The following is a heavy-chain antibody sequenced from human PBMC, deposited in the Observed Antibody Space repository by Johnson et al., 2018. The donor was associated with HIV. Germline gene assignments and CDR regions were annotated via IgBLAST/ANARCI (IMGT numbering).Heavy chain of an antibody. CDR2: IKQDGSEK. CDR3: ARAPGTTGGAFDI. J-gene: IGHJ3*02. Sequence: VQLVESGGHLVQPGGSLRLSCAASGFSFSSYWMTWVRQAPGMGLEWVANIKQDGSEKYYVDSVKGRFTISRDNVKQSLYLQMNSLKVEDTAIYYCARAPGTTGGAFDIWGQGTMVTVPS. D-gene: IGHD1-1*01. CDR1: GFSFSSYW. V-gene: IGHV3-7*01.